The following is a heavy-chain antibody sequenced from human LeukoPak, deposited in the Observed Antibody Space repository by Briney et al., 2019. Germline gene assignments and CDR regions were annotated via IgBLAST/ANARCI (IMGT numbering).Heavy chain of an antibody. CDR1: GGSLSGYY. CDR3: ARVRGQQLVRKGYFDY. D-gene: IGHD6-13*01. CDR2: INHSGST. J-gene: IGHJ4*02. Sequence: SETLSLTCAVYGGSLSGYYWSWIRQPPGKGLEWIGEINHSGSTNYNPSLKSRVTISVDTSKNQFSLKLSSVTAADTAVYYCARVRGQQLVRKGYFDYWGQGTLVTVSS. V-gene: IGHV4-34*01.